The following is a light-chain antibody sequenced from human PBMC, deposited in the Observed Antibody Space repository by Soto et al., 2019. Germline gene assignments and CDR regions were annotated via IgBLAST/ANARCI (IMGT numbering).Light chain of an antibody. Sequence: EVVLAQSPGTLSLSPGERATLSCRASQSVTSNYLAWYQQKLGQSPRLLIYGASSRATGIPARFSGSGSGTDFTFTITGLEPEDFAVYYCQQYGSCPWTFGQGTKVEL. CDR1: QSVTSNY. J-gene: IGKJ1*01. CDR3: QQYGSCPWT. V-gene: IGKV3-20*01. CDR2: GAS.